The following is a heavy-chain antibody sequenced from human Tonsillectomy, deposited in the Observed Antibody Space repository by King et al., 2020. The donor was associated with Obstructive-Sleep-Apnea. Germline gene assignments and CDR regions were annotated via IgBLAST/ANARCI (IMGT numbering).Heavy chain of an antibody. J-gene: IGHJ4*02. Sequence: VQLVESGAEVKKPGASVKVSCKASGYTFTSYYMHWVRQAPGQGLEWMGIINPSGDSTSYAQKFQGRVTMTRDTSTSTVYMELSSLRSEDTAVYYCARDEGYYYDSSGYYYSYFDYWGQGTLVTVSS. CDR2: INPSGDST. V-gene: IGHV1-46*01. D-gene: IGHD3-22*01. CDR1: GYTFTSYY. CDR3: ARDEGYYYDSSGYYYSYFDY.